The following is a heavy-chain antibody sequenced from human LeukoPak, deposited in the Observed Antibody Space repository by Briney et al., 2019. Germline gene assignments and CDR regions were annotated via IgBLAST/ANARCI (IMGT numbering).Heavy chain of an antibody. CDR3: ARGGYSGYDSEPYYFDY. J-gene: IGHJ4*02. Sequence: SETLSLTCTVSGGSISSYYWSWIRQPPGKGLEWIGYIYYSGSTYYNPSLKSRVTISVDTSKNQFSLKLSSVTAADTAVYYCARGGYSGYDSEPYYFDYWGQGTLVTVSS. CDR2: IYYSGST. D-gene: IGHD5-12*01. V-gene: IGHV4-59*08. CDR1: GGSISSYY.